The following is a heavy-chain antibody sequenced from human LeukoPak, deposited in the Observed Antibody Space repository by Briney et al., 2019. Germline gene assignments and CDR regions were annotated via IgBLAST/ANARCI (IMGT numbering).Heavy chain of an antibody. D-gene: IGHD3-3*01. J-gene: IGHJ6*03. CDR3: ARESTLDYDFWSKDYYYMDV. V-gene: IGHV3-30*02. CDR1: GFTFSSYG. CDR2: IRYDGSNK. Sequence: PGGSLRLSCAASGFTFSSYGMHWVRQAPGKGLEWVAFIRYDGSNKYYADSVKGRFTISRDNSKNTLYLQMNSLRAEDTAVYYCARESTLDYDFWSKDYYYMDVWGKGTTVTVSS.